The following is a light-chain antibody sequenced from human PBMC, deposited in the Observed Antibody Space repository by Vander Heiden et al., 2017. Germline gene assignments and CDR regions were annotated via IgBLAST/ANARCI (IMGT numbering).Light chain of an antibody. V-gene: IGKV3-20*01. CDR2: GAS. Sequence: EIVLTQSPDTLSLSPGEGATLSCRASQSVSSSYLAWYQQKPGQAPRLLIYGASFMATGIPDRFSGSGSGTDFTLTISRLEPADSAVYYCQQYGSSPRTFGQGSKVEIK. CDR1: QSVSSSY. CDR3: QQYGSSPRT. J-gene: IGKJ1*01.